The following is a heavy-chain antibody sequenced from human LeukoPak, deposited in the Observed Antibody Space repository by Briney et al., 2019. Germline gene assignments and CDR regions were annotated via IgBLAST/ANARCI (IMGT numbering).Heavy chain of an antibody. V-gene: IGHV3-30-3*01. D-gene: IGHD2-2*01. Sequence: GGSLRLSCAASGFTFSSYAMHWVRQAPGKGLEWVAVISYDGSNKYYADSVKGRFTISRDNSKNTLYLQMNSLRAEDTAVYYCARNIGYCSSTSCYSGYYYGMDVWGQGTTVTVSS. J-gene: IGHJ6*02. CDR1: GFTFSSYA. CDR2: ISYDGSNK. CDR3: ARNIGYCSSTSCYSGYYYGMDV.